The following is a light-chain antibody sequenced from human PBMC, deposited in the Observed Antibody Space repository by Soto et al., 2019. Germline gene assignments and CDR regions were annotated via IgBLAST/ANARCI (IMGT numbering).Light chain of an antibody. J-gene: IGKJ1*01. CDR2: DAS. Sequence: DIQMTQSPSTLSASVGDRVTVTCRASQRISSWLAWYQQKPGKAPKILIHDASNLESGVPSRFSGSGSGTEFTLTSSSLQPDDFATYYCQHYNSDPWTFGPGTKVEIK. CDR1: QRISSW. CDR3: QHYNSDPWT. V-gene: IGKV1-5*01.